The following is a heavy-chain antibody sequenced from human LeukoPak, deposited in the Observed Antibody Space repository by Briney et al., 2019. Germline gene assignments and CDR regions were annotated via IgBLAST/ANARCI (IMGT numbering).Heavy chain of an antibody. V-gene: IGHV3-23*01. J-gene: IGHJ4*02. Sequence: PGGSLRLSCAASGFTFISYGMSWVRQAPGKGLEWVSAISGSGGSTYYADSVKGRFTISRDNSKNTLYLQMNSLRAEDTAVYYCTYGSGSYYNVVPPDYWGQGTLVTVSS. CDR1: GFTFISYG. D-gene: IGHD3-10*01. CDR3: TYGSGSYYNVVPPDY. CDR2: ISGSGGST.